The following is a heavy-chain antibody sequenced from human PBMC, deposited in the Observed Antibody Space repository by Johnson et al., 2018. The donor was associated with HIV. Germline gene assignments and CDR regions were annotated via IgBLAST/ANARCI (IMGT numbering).Heavy chain of an antibody. CDR2: MNSDGSST. J-gene: IGHJ3*02. CDR3: ARDAMYYYDRKSRGAFDI. CDR1: GFTFSSYW. D-gene: IGHD3-22*01. Sequence: MLLVESGGGLVQPGGSLRLSCAASGFTFSSYWMHWVRQAPGKGLVWVSRMNSDGSSTSYADSVTGRFTISRDNAKNTLYLQMNSLRAGDTAVYYCARDAMYYYDRKSRGAFDIWGQGTMVTVSS. V-gene: IGHV3-74*01.